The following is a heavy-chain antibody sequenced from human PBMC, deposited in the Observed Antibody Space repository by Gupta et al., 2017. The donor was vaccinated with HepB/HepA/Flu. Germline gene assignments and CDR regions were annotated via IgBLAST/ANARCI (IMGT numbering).Heavy chain of an antibody. D-gene: IGHD2/OR15-2a*01. CDR1: GFTFSSYS. V-gene: IGHV3-48*01. CDR2: ISSSSSTI. CDR3: AKVSRDYWYYMAV. J-gene: IGHJ6*03. Sequence: EVQLVESGGGLVQPGGSLRLSCAASGFTFSSYSMNWVRQAPGKGLEWVSYISSSSSTIYDADAVTGRFTISRDNAKKSRYLQLQGLRAADTAVYYFAKVSRDYWYYMAVGGKGTTVTVFS.